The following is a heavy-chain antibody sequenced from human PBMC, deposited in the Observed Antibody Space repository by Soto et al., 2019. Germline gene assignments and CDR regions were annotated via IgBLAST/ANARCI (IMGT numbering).Heavy chain of an antibody. Sequence: QVQLQESGPGLVKPSQTLSLTCTVSGGSISSGGYYWSWIRQHPGKGLEWIGYIYYSGSTYYNPSLKSRVTISVDKSKNQFSLKLSSVTAADTAVYYCARDGYAEGAFDIWGQGTMVTVSS. CDR3: ARDGYAEGAFDI. CDR2: IYYSGST. V-gene: IGHV4-31*03. J-gene: IGHJ3*02. CDR1: GGSISSGGYY. D-gene: IGHD1-1*01.